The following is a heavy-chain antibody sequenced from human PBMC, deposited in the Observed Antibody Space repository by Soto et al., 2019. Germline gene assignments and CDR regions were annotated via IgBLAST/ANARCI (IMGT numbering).Heavy chain of an antibody. V-gene: IGHV1-18*01. Sequence: QVQLVQSGAEVKKPGASVKVSCKASGYTFSNFGISWVRQAPGQGLEWLGWISTDNGNTKYAQRFQGRVTMTADTAATKAYMELRSLRSDDTAVYYCTRDAKYYDILTGYFVNDYWGQGTLVTVSS. J-gene: IGHJ4*02. CDR1: GYTFSNFG. CDR3: TRDAKYYDILTGYFVNDY. CDR2: ISTDNGNT. D-gene: IGHD3-9*01.